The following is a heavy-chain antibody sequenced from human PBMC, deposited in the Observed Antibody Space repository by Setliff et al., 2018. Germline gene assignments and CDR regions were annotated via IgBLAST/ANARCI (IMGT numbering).Heavy chain of an antibody. CDR1: GFTFSNAW. D-gene: IGHD3-10*01. J-gene: IGHJ6*02. CDR3: AKLRTPGTGYYYYAMDV. V-gene: IGHV3-23*01. CDR2: ISATSGTT. Sequence: GGSLRLSCAASGFTFSNAWMSWVRQAPGKGLECVSGISATSGTTNYADSVKGRFTISRDNSKNTLYVQMNSLRADDTAVYYCAKLRTPGTGYYYYAMDVWGQGTTVTVSS.